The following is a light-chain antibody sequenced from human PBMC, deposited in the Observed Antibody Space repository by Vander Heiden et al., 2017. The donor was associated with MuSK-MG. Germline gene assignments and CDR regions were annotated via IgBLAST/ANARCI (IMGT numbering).Light chain of an antibody. V-gene: IGLV1-40*01. Sequence: QSLLTQPPSGSGAPGQRVTVSCAGTSSNIGVDFGVHWYQQLPGTAPKLLIFSDNIRPSGVPDRFLASKSGSSASLAITGLHTDDEAHYYCQSYDSAMREPVFGGGTKLTVL. CDR1: SSNIGVDFG. J-gene: IGLJ2*01. CDR3: QSYDSAMREPV. CDR2: SDN.